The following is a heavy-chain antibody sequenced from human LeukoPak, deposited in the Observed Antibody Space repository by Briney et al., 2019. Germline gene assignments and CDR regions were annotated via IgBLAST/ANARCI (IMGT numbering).Heavy chain of an antibody. D-gene: IGHD1-7*01. CDR2: INHSGST. Sequence: SETLSLTCAVYGGSFSGYYWSWIRQPPGKGLEWIGEINHSGSTNYNPSLKSRVTISVDTSKNQFSLKLSSVTAADTAVYYCARGTSPRYNWNYVIFDYWGQGTLVTVSS. V-gene: IGHV4-34*01. CDR1: GGSFSGYY. J-gene: IGHJ4*02. CDR3: ARGTSPRYNWNYVIFDY.